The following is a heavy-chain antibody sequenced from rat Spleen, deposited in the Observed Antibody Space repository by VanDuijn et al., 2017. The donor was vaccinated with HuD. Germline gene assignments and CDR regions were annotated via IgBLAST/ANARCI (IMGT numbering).Heavy chain of an antibody. CDR3: ARRHYGYTDYFDY. Sequence: EVQLVESGGGLVQPGRSMKLSCAASGFTFSNYGMAWVRQAPKKGLEWVATISYGGSSGHSSTYYRDSVKGRFTISRANAKSTLNLQMDSLRSEDTATYYCARRHYGYTDYFDYWGQGVMVTVSS. V-gene: IGHV5-29*01. D-gene: IGHD1-9*01. J-gene: IGHJ2*01. CDR1: GFTFSNYG. CDR2: ISYGGSSGHSST.